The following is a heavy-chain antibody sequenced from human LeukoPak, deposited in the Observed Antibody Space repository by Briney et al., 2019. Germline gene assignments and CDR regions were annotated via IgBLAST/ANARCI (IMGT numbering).Heavy chain of an antibody. CDR2: IYPGDSDT. D-gene: IGHD3-22*01. CDR3: ARRQTFYDSSGYYYDYFDY. V-gene: IGHV5-51*01. CDR1: GYSFTSDW. J-gene: IGHJ4*02. Sequence: GESLKISCTGSGYSFTSDWIGWVRQMPGKGPEWMGIIYPGDSDTRYSPSFQGQVTISADKSTSTAYLQWSSLKASDTAMYYCARRQTFYDSSGYYYDYFDYWGQGTLVTVSS.